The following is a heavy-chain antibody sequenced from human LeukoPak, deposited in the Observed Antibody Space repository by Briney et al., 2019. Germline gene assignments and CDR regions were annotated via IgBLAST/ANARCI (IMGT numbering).Heavy chain of an antibody. J-gene: IGHJ4*02. CDR2: INPNSGGT. CDR1: GYTFTGYY. V-gene: IGHV1-2*02. D-gene: IGHD1-26*01. Sequence: GASVKVSCKASGYTFTGYYMHWVRQAPGQGLEWMGWINPNSGGTNYAQKFQGRVTMTRDTSISTACMELSRLRSDDTAVYYCARGDVVGATPHDYWGQGTLVTVSS. CDR3: ARGDVVGATPHDY.